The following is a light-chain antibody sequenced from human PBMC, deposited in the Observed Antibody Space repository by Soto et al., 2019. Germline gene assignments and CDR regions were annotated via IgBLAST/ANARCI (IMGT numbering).Light chain of an antibody. V-gene: IGKV3-20*01. CDR2: GGS. CDR3: QQFSSYPLT. Sequence: EIVLTQSPGTLSLSPGEGATFSCRASQRVSSSYLGWYQQKPGQAPRLLIYGGSTRATGIPDRFSASGSGTDFTLTVSRLEPEDFAVYYCQQFSSYPLTFGGGTKVDIK. CDR1: QRVSSSY. J-gene: IGKJ4*01.